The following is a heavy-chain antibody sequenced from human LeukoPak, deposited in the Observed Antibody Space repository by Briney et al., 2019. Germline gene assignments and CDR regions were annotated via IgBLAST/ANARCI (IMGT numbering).Heavy chain of an antibody. D-gene: IGHD2-2*01. CDR3: ARDGDIVVVPAATVFDY. CDR1: GFTFSDYY. J-gene: IGHJ4*02. V-gene: IGHV3-11*04. CDR2: FCSSGGTI. Sequence: PGGSLSLSCAASGFTFSDYYMSWIRQAPGKGLEWISYFCSSGGTIFYADSVKGRLTISRDNANNSLYLQMNSLRADDTAVYYCARDGDIVVVPAATVFDYWGQGTLVTVSS.